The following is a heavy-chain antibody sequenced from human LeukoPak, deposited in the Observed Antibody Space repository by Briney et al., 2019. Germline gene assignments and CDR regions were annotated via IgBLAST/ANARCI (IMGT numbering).Heavy chain of an antibody. CDR2: INPNSGGT. D-gene: IGHD3-22*01. CDR1: GYTFTDYY. Sequence: ASVKVSCKASGYTFTDYYMHWVRQAPGQGLEWMGWINPNSGGTNYAQKFQGRVTMTRDTSITTAYMELSRLRSDDMAVYYCARGWGYDSSGYNWFDPWGQGTLVTVSS. V-gene: IGHV1-2*02. CDR3: ARGWGYDSSGYNWFDP. J-gene: IGHJ5*02.